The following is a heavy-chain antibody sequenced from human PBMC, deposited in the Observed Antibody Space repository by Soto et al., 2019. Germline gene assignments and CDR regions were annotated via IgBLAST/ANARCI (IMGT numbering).Heavy chain of an antibody. CDR3: ARRVGWSGYYFDY. CDR1: GGSISGYY. D-gene: IGHD3-3*01. V-gene: IGHV4-59*08. CDR2: IYYSGST. J-gene: IGHJ4*02. Sequence: SETLSLSCTVSGGSISGYYWSWIRQPPGKGLEWIGYIYYSGSTNYNPSLKSRVTISVDTSKNQFSLKLSSVTAADTAVYYCARRVGWSGYYFDYWGQGTLVTVSS.